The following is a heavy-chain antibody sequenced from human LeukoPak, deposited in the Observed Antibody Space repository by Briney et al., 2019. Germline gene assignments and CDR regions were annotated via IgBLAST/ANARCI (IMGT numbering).Heavy chain of an antibody. CDR3: ARGSSSWYYYYGMDV. CDR2: ISAYNGNT. CDR1: GYTFTGYY. Sequence: ASVKVSCKASGYTFTGYYMHWVRQAPGQGLEWMGWISAYNGNTNYAQKLQGRVTMTTDTSTSTAYMELRSLRSDDTAVYYCARGSSSWYYYYGMDVWGQGTTVTVSS. D-gene: IGHD6-13*01. J-gene: IGHJ6*02. V-gene: IGHV1-18*04.